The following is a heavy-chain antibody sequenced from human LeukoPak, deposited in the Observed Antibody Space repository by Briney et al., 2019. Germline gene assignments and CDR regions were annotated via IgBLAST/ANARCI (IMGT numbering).Heavy chain of an antibody. V-gene: IGHV4-59*08. CDR3: ARLFYGSHFDY. CDR1: CGSISSYY. Sequence: SETLSLTCTVSCGSISSYYWSWIRQPPGKGLEWIGYIYYSGSTNYNPSLKSRVTISVDTSKNQFSLKLSSVTAADTAVYYCARLFYGSHFDYWGQGTLVTVSS. J-gene: IGHJ4*02. D-gene: IGHD2/OR15-2a*01. CDR2: IYYSGST.